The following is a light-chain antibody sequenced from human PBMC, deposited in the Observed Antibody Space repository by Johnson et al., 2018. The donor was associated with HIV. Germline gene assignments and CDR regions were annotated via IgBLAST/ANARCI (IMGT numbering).Light chain of an antibody. Sequence: HSVLTQPPSVSAAPGQKVTISCSGSSSNIGTNFVSWYQQFPGAAPKLLIYENNKRPSGIPDRFSGSKSGTSATLDITGLQTGDEADYYCASWDTSLSAGGLFGSGTRVTVL. J-gene: IGLJ1*01. V-gene: IGLV1-51*02. CDR2: ENN. CDR3: ASWDTSLSAGGL. CDR1: SSNIGTNF.